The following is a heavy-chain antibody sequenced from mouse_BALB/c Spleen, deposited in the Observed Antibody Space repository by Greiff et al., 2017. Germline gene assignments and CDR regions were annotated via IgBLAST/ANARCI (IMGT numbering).Heavy chain of an antibody. CDR1: GYTFTSYV. V-gene: IGHV1-14*01. D-gene: IGHD2-10*02. J-gene: IGHJ4*01. Sequence: EVKLQESGPELVKPGASVKMSCKASGYTFTSYVMHWVKQKPGQGLEWIGYINPYNDGTKYNEKFKGKATLTSDKSSSTAYMELSSLTSEDSAVYYCAREPYGKYYYAMDYWGQGTSVTVSS. CDR2: INPYNDGT. CDR3: AREPYGKYYYAMDY.